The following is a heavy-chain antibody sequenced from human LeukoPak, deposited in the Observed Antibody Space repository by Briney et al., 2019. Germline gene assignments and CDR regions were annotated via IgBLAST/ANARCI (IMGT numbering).Heavy chain of an antibody. D-gene: IGHD6-13*01. V-gene: IGHV1-18*01. Sequence: ASVKVSCKASGYTFTRYGISWVRQAPGQGLEWMGWISVYNGNTNYTQKLQGRVTMTTDTSTSTAYMELRSLRSDDTAVYYCARARIAAAGTASYYYGMDVWGQGTTVTVSS. CDR3: ARARIAAAGTASYYYGMDV. J-gene: IGHJ6*02. CDR1: GYTFTRYG. CDR2: ISVYNGNT.